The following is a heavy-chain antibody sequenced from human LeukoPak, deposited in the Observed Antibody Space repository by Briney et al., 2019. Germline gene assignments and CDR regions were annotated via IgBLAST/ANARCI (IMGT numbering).Heavy chain of an antibody. CDR3: VRDLDGLDCY. CDR2: INTDGSST. V-gene: IGHV3-74*01. Sequence: GGSPRLSCAASGFSFRSYWMHWVRQAPGKGLVWVSRINTDGSSTSYADSVKGRFTISRDNAKNTLYLQMNSLRAEDTAVYYCVRDLDGLDCYWGQGTLVTVSS. D-gene: IGHD1-1*01. CDR1: GFSFRSYW. J-gene: IGHJ4*02.